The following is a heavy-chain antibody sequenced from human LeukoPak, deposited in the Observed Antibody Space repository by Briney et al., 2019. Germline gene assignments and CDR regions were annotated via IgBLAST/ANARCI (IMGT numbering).Heavy chain of an antibody. J-gene: IGHJ4*02. CDR3: ATSDILTGYTVDY. CDR1: GYTLTDLS. Sequence: GASVKVSCTVSGYTLTDLSMHWVRQAPGKGLEWMGGFDPEDGETIYAQKFQGRVTMTEDTSTDTAYMELSSLRSGDTAVYYCATSDILTGYTVDYWGQGTLVTVSS. V-gene: IGHV1-24*01. CDR2: FDPEDGET. D-gene: IGHD3-9*01.